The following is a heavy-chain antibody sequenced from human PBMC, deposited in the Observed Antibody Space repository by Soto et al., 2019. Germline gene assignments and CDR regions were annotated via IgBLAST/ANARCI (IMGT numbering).Heavy chain of an antibody. CDR1: GYTVTGYY. D-gene: IGHD2-8*01. CDR2: INPNSGGT. J-gene: IGHJ6*02. CDR3: ARDYFALRGEYCTNGVCSLPYYYGMDV. Sequence: GASVKVSCKASGYTVTGYYMHWVRQAPGQGLEWMGWINPNSGGTNYAQKFQGRVTMTRDTSISTAYMELSRLRSDATAVYYCARDYFALRGEYCTNGVCSLPYYYGMDVWGQGTTVTVSS. V-gene: IGHV1-2*02.